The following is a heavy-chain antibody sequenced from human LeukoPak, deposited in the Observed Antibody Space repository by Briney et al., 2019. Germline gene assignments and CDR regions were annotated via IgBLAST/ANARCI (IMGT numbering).Heavy chain of an antibody. CDR3: ARATIGYYYGSGSPNWFDP. J-gene: IGHJ5*02. Sequence: SQTLSLTCAISGDSVSSDSAAWNWIRQSPSRGLEWLGRTYYRSKWYNDYAVSVKSRITINPDTSKNQFSLQLNSVTPEDTAVYYCARATIGYYYGSGSPNWFDPWGQGTLVTVSS. D-gene: IGHD3-10*01. V-gene: IGHV6-1*01. CDR2: TYYRSKWYN. CDR1: GDSVSSDSAA.